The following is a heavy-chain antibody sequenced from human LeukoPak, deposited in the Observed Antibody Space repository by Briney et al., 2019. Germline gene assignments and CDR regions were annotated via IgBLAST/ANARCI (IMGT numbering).Heavy chain of an antibody. CDR1: GFTFSSYS. D-gene: IGHD1-26*01. V-gene: IGHV3-48*04. J-gene: IGHJ4*01. CDR3: ARDSYSGSY. CDR2: ISSTGKTK. Sequence: GGSLRLSCAGSGFTFSSYSMFWLRQTPGKGPQWVSFISSTGKTKYYADSVRGRFTISRDNAKNTLYLQMNSLRAEDTAVYYCARDSYSGSYWGLGTLVTVSS.